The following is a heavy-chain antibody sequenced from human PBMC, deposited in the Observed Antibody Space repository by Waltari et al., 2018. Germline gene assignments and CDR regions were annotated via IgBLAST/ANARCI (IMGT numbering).Heavy chain of an antibody. Sequence: QVQLQESGPGLVKPSETLSLTCTVSGYSISSGYYWGWIRQPPGKGLEWIGSIYHSGSTYYNPSLKSRVTISVDTSKNQFSLKLSSVTAADTAVYYCARVPKYCSSTSCSTPWFDPWGQGTLVTVSS. CDR1: GYSISSGYY. D-gene: IGHD2-2*01. CDR3: ARVPKYCSSTSCSTPWFDP. V-gene: IGHV4-38-2*02. J-gene: IGHJ5*02. CDR2: IYHSGST.